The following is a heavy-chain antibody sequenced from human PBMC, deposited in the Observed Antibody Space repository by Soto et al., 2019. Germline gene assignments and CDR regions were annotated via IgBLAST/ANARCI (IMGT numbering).Heavy chain of an antibody. D-gene: IGHD2-2*01. Sequence: SVEVSCRASGGTFSRYAISWVRQAPGRGLEWMGGSKPIGRTANYAQKFQGRVTITEDESTSTAYMVLSSLRTEDTAVYYCARGVVVVPASNRAGYSGNWFDPWGQGTLVTVSS. CDR2: SKPIGRTA. CDR1: GGTFSRYA. V-gene: IGHV1-69*13. J-gene: IGHJ5*02. CDR3: ARGVVVVPASNRAGYSGNWFDP.